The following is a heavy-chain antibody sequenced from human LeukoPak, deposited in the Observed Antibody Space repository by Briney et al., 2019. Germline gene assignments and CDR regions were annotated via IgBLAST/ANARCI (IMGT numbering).Heavy chain of an antibody. J-gene: IGHJ5*02. D-gene: IGHD2-15*01. CDR1: GGSISSSSYY. V-gene: IGHV4-39*01. CDR2: IYYSGST. Sequence: SETLSLTCTVSGGSISSSSYYWGWIRQPPGKGLEWIGRIYYSGSTYYNPSLKSRVTISVDTSKNQFSLKLSSVPAADTAVYYCASRKGYCSGGSCLSWFDPWGQGTLVTVSS. CDR3: ASRKGYCSGGSCLSWFDP.